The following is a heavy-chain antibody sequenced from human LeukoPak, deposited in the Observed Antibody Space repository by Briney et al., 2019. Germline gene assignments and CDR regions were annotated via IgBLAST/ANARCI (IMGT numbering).Heavy chain of an antibody. CDR1: GYTFTSYD. J-gene: IGHJ5*02. CDR3: ARVPRYYDILTGYDPTNWFDP. D-gene: IGHD3-9*01. CDR2: ISAYNGNT. Sequence: ASVKVSCKASGYTFTSYDINWVRQAPGQGLEWMGWISAYNGNTNYAQKLQGRVTMTTDTSTSTAYMELRSLRSDDTAVYYCARVPRYYDILTGYDPTNWFDPWGQGTLVTVSS. V-gene: IGHV1-18*01.